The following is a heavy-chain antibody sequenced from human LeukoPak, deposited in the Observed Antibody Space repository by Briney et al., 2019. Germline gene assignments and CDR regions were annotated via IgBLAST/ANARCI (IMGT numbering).Heavy chain of an antibody. CDR1: DTVNHYH. CDR2: VHTTSGNT. V-gene: IGHV4-4*07. CDR3: ARKLRNIGEYYFDY. Sequence: SETLSLTCSVDTVNHYHWNWVRQSAGTGLEWIGRVHTTSGNTFANPSLWGRVTVSIDTTKNEFLLQLTSMTAADTAVYHCARKLRNIGEYYFDYWGQGVPVTVSS. J-gene: IGHJ4*02. D-gene: IGHD1-14*01.